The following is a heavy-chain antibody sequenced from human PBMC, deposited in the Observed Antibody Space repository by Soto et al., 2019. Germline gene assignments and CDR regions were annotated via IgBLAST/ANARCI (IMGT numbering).Heavy chain of an antibody. CDR1: GASICSGASICSGGHY. CDR3: ARLRDGYNHVNFDY. D-gene: IGHD5-12*01. CDR2: IYYTGNT. Sequence: SETLSLTCTVSGASICSGASICSGGHYWTWIRQHPGKGMEWIGYIYYTGNTYYNPSLKSRVTISVDTSKNQFSLKLSSVTAADTAVYYCARLRDGYNHVNFDYWG. V-gene: IGHV4-31*03. J-gene: IGHJ4*01.